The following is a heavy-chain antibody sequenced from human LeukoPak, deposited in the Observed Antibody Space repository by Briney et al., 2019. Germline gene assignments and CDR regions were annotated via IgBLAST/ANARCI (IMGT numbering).Heavy chain of an antibody. CDR3: ARVFGGYYDSSGYRWFDP. D-gene: IGHD3-22*01. CDR2: ISAYNGNT. Sequence: ASVKVSCKASGYTFTSYGISWVRQAPGQGLEWMGWISAYNGNTNYAQKLQGRVTMTTDRSTSTAYMELRSLRSDDTAVYYCARVFGGYYDSSGYRWFDPWGQGTLVTVSS. CDR1: GYTFTSYG. J-gene: IGHJ5*02. V-gene: IGHV1-18*01.